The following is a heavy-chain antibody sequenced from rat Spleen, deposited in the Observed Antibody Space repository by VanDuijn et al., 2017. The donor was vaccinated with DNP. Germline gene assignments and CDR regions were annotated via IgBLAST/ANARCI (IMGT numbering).Heavy chain of an antibody. CDR2: INSAGST. J-gene: IGHJ3*01. CDR3: ARLGTQGFTY. Sequence: EVQLQESGPGLVKPSQSLSLTCSVTGFSITSSYRWNWIRKLPGSKLEWMGYINSAGSTNYNPSLKSRISITRDTSKNQFFLQVNSVTTEDTATYYCARLGTQGFTYWGQGTLVTVSS. D-gene: IGHD1-5*01. V-gene: IGHV3-3*01. CDR1: GFSITSSYR.